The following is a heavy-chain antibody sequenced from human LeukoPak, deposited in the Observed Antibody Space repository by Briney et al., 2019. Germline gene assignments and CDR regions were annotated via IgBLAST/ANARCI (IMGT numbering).Heavy chain of an antibody. Sequence: GGSLRLSCSASGFTFSNYGMHWVRQAPGKGLEWVSAIGVSGSGTYYADSVKGRFTISRDNSKNTLYLQMNSLRAEDTAVYYCAKVPAKYGGKVQLDYWGQGTLVTVSS. CDR2: IGVSGSGT. CDR3: AKVPAKYGGKVQLDY. D-gene: IGHD4-23*01. V-gene: IGHV3-23*01. CDR1: GFTFSNYG. J-gene: IGHJ4*02.